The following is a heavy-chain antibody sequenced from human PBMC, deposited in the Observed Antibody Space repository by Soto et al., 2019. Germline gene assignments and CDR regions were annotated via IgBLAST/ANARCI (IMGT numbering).Heavy chain of an antibody. CDR3: ARWISGGYSDWFDP. V-gene: IGHV1-18*04. J-gene: IGHJ5*02. CDR2: INVDNGET. Sequence: QVQLVQSGAEVKKPGASVKVSCKASGYNFMRYGFTWVRQAPGQGLEWMGWINVDNGETKYPEKFQGRGTMTTDTSTSTVYMELRSLTSDDTAVYYCARWISGGYSDWFDPWGHGTLVTVAS. CDR1: GYNFMRYG. D-gene: IGHD1-26*01.